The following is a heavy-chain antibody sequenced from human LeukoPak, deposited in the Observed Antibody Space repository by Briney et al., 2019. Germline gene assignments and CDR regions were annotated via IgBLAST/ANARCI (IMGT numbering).Heavy chain of an antibody. D-gene: IGHD3-22*01. J-gene: IGHJ4*02. Sequence: TSETLSLTCAVYGGSFSGYYWSWIRQPPGKGLEWIGEINHSGSTNYNPSLKSRVTISVDTSKNQFSLKLSSVTAADTAVYYCARVPDYYDSSGSGFFDYWGQGTLVTVSS. CDR3: ARVPDYYDSSGSGFFDY. CDR2: INHSGST. V-gene: IGHV4-34*01. CDR1: GGSFSGYY.